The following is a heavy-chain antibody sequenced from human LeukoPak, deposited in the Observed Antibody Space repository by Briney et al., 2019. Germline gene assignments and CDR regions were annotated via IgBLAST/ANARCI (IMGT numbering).Heavy chain of an antibody. Sequence: SETLSLTCTVSGGSISGSSYYWGWIRQPPGKGLEWIGYIYYSGSTYYNPSLKSRVTISVDTSKNQFSLKLSSVTAADTAVYYCAYSGYLYYFDYWGQGTLVTVSS. J-gene: IGHJ4*02. V-gene: IGHV4-30-4*08. CDR1: GGSISGSSYY. CDR3: AYSGYLYYFDY. D-gene: IGHD5-12*01. CDR2: IYYSGST.